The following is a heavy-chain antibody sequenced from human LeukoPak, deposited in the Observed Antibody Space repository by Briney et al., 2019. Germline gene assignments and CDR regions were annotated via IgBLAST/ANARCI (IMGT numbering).Heavy chain of an antibody. Sequence: PSETLSLTCTVSGGSISSSSYYWGWIRQPPGKWLEWIGTIYYSGSTYYNPSLKSRVTISVDTSKNQFSLKLSSVTAADTAVYYCARRDLTTLTVDYWGQGTLVTVSS. CDR1: GGSISSSSYY. V-gene: IGHV4-39*01. J-gene: IGHJ4*02. CDR3: ARRDLTTLTVDY. CDR2: IYYSGST. D-gene: IGHD4-17*01.